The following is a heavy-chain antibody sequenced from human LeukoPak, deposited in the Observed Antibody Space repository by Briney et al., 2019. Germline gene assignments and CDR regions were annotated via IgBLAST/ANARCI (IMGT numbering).Heavy chain of an antibody. CDR2: IYYSGST. CDR1: GGSISSSSYY. J-gene: IGHJ5*02. D-gene: IGHD3-22*01. CDR3: ARDGDYHDSSGYSTNWFDP. V-gene: IGHV4-39*07. Sequence: SETLSLTCTVSGGSISSSSYYWGWMRQPPGRGLEWSGSIYYSGSTYYNPSLQSRVTIPVDTSNNQSSLKQSSVTAADTPVYYCARDGDYHDSSGYSTNWFDPWGQGTLVTVPS.